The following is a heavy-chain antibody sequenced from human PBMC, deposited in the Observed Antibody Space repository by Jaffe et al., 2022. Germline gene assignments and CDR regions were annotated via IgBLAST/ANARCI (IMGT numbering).Heavy chain of an antibody. V-gene: IGHV7-4-1*02. CDR1: GYTFTSYA. Sequence: QVQLVQSGSELKKPGASVKVSCKASGYTFTSYAMNWVRQAPGQGLEWMGWINTNTGNPTYAQGFTGRFVFSLDTSVSTAYLQISSLKAEDTAVYYCARGHCSGGSCHPDAFDIWGQGTMVTVSS. J-gene: IGHJ3*02. CDR3: ARGHCSGGSCHPDAFDI. D-gene: IGHD2-15*01. CDR2: INTNTGNP.